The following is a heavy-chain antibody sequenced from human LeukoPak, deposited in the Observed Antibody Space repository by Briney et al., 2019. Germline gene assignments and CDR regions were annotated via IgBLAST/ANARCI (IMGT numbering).Heavy chain of an antibody. Sequence: GGSLRLSCAASEFSVGSNYMTWVRQAPGKGLEWVSLIYSGGSTYYADSVKGRFTISRDNSKNTLYLQMNSLRAEDTAVYYCAKADWLKYFDYWGQGTLVTVSS. V-gene: IGHV3-66*01. D-gene: IGHD3-9*01. CDR3: AKADWLKYFDY. J-gene: IGHJ4*02. CDR1: EFSVGSNY. CDR2: IYSGGST.